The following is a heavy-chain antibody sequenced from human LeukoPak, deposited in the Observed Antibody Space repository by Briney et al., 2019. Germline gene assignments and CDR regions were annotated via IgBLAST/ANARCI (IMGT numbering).Heavy chain of an antibody. J-gene: IGHJ6*03. CDR1: GGSIGRGSYY. V-gene: IGHV4-61*02. CDR2: IFNSGST. Sequence: PSETLSLTCTVSGGSIGRGSYYWSWIRQPAGEGLEWVGRIFNSGSTNYNPSLKSRVTISVDTSKNQFSLKLSSVTAADTAVYYCARDRISLDYYYYMDVWGKGTTVTVSS. CDR3: ARDRISLDYYYYMDV. D-gene: IGHD2-21*01.